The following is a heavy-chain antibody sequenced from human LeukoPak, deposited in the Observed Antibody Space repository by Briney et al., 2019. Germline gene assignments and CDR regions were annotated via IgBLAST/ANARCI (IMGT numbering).Heavy chain of an antibody. D-gene: IGHD3-22*01. CDR2: IKQDGSDK. CDR1: GFTFSNYW. J-gene: IGHJ1*01. CDR3: AKEGYHDSSGYYLPH. Sequence: GGSLRLSCAASGFTFSNYWMNWVRQAPGKGLEWVANIKQDGSDKYYVDSVKGRFTISRDNAKNSLYLQMNSLRAEDTAVYYCAKEGYHDSSGYYLPHWGQGTLVTVSS. V-gene: IGHV3-7*05.